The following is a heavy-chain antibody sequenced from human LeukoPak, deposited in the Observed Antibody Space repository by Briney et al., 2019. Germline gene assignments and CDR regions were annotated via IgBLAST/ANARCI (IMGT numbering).Heavy chain of an antibody. CDR2: IYTGGTT. J-gene: IGHJ6*02. CDR1: GFTASSSY. Sequence: GGALRLSCAASGFTASSSYMSWVREAPGKGRGWVSVIYTGGTTYYADSVKGRFTISRDNSKNTVYLQMNSLRPEDRAVYYCTRDPQMTSGYGMDVWGQGTTVAVS. D-gene: IGHD3-22*01. V-gene: IGHV3-66*02. CDR3: TRDPQMTSGYGMDV.